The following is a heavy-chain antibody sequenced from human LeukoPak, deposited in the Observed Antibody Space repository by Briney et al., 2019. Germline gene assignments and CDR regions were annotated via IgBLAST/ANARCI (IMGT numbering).Heavy chain of an antibody. J-gene: IGHJ4*02. Sequence: GGSLRLSCAASGFTFSDYYMSWIRQAPGKGLEWVSYISSSGSTIYYADSVKGRFTISRDNAKNSLYLQMNSLRAEDTALYYCATAPQTYRYLGYWGQGTLVTVSS. CDR3: ATAPQTYRYLGY. V-gene: IGHV3-11*04. D-gene: IGHD3-16*02. CDR2: ISSSGSTI. CDR1: GFTFSDYY.